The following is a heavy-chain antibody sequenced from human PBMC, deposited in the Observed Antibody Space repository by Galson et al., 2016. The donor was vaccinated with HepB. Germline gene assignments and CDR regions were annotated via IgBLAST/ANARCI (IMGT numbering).Heavy chain of an antibody. Sequence: SLRLSCAASGFPFNTYTINWVRQAPGMGLEWVSGISSNSYYIYYADSVKGRFTISRDNAKKSLYLQMNSLRAEDTAVYFCARDYCNSDSWSRRFDNWGQGTLVTVSS. J-gene: IGHJ4*02. CDR2: ISSNSYYI. V-gene: IGHV3-21*01. CDR1: GFPFNTYT. D-gene: IGHD2/OR15-2a*01. CDR3: ARDYCNSDSWSRRFDN.